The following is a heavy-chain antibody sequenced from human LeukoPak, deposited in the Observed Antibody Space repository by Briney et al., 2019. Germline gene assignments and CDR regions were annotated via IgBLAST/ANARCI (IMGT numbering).Heavy chain of an antibody. CDR1: GFTFTNYA. D-gene: IGHD6-19*01. CDR2: ISSSSSTI. CDR3: ARGVSPTPGYSSGWYRVNGNWFDP. V-gene: IGHV3-48*01. J-gene: IGHJ5*02. Sequence: GGSLRLSRAASGFTFTNYAMGWVRQAPGKGLEWVSYISSSSSTIYYADSVKGRFTISRDNAKNSLYLQMNSLRAEDTAVYYCARGVSPTPGYSSGWYRVNGNWFDPWGQGTLVTVSS.